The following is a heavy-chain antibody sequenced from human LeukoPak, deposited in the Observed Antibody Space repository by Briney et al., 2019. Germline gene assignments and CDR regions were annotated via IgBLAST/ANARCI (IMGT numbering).Heavy chain of an antibody. Sequence: GGSLRLSCAASGFIFSDYYMTWIRQAPGKGLEWVSRISTSGSHIFYADSVKGRFTISRDNAKNSLFLQMNSLRAEDTAVYYCVRGVGREGYNNMDYWGQGTLVTVSS. CDR1: GFIFSDYY. D-gene: IGHD5-24*01. CDR2: ISTSGSHI. CDR3: VRGVGREGYNNMDY. J-gene: IGHJ4*02. V-gene: IGHV3-11*01.